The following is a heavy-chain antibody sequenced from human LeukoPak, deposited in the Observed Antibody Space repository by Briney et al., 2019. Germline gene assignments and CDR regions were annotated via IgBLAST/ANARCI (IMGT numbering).Heavy chain of an antibody. CDR3: ARETYYYDSSGYPSYYFDY. Sequence: GSLRLXXXXSGFTFSSNSMNWVRQAPGKGLEGVSSISSSSSYIYYADSVKGRFTISRDNAKNSLYLHMNSLRAEDTAVYHCARETYYYDSSGYPSYYFDYWGQGTLVTVSS. V-gene: IGHV3-21*01. D-gene: IGHD3-22*01. CDR1: GFTFSSNS. CDR2: ISSSSSYI. J-gene: IGHJ4*02.